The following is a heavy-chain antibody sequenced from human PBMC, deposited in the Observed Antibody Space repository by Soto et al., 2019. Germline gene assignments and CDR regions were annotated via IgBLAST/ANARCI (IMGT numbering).Heavy chain of an antibody. CDR2: VYYRGNA. D-gene: IGHD1-1*01. CDR3: ARLEGLATISYYFDF. J-gene: IGHJ4*02. Sequence: SETLSLTCTVSGGSINNHYWSWIRQPPGKGLEWLGSVYYRGNAYYNPSLQSRVTISVDTSRSQFSLKLNSVTAADSAVYFCARLEGLATISYYFDFWGPGALVTVSS. CDR1: GGSINNHY. V-gene: IGHV4-59*05.